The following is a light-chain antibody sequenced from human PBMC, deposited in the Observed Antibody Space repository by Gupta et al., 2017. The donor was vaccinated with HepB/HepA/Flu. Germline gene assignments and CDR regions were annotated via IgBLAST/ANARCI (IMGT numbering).Light chain of an antibody. V-gene: IGKV1-39*01. Sequence: DIQMTQSPSSLSASVGDRITITCRASQSIRNFLNWYQQKPGKAPNLLIYATSSLQSGVPSRFSGSGSGTDCTLTISSLQAEDFAAYYCQQSYSTPVTFGPGTRVEIK. J-gene: IGKJ3*01. CDR2: ATS. CDR1: QSIRNF. CDR3: QQSYSTPVT.